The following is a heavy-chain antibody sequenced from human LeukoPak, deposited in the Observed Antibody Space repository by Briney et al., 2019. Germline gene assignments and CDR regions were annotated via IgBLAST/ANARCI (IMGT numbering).Heavy chain of an antibody. CDR2: ITTDGSTT. V-gene: IGHV3-74*03. Sequence: PEGSLRLSCAASGFTFSSNWMHWVRQAPGKGLVWVSHITTDGSTTTYEDSVKGRFTISRDNAKNTLYLQMNSLRAEDTAVYYCARDYYYRMDVWGKGTTVTVSS. J-gene: IGHJ6*04. CDR1: GFTFSSNW. CDR3: ARDYYYRMDV.